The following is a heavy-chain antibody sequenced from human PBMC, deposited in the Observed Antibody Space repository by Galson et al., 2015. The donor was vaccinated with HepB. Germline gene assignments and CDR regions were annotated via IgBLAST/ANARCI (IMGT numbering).Heavy chain of an antibody. Sequence: SVKVSCKASGYTFTSYYMHWVRQAPGQGLEWMGIINPSGGSTSYAQKFQGRVTMTRDTSTSTVYMELSSLRSEDTAVYYCAREYYYDSSGYYGHWYFDLWDRGTLVTVSS. J-gene: IGHJ2*01. V-gene: IGHV1-46*03. CDR2: INPSGGST. CDR1: GYTFTSYY. D-gene: IGHD3-22*01. CDR3: AREYYYDSSGYYGHWYFDL.